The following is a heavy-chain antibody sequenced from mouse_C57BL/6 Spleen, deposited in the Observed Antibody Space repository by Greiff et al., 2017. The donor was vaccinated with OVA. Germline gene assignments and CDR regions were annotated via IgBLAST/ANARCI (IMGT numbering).Heavy chain of an antibody. Sequence: VKLVESGPGLVAPSQSLSITCTVSGFSLTSYGVHWVRQPPGKGLEWLVVIWSDGSTTYNSALKSRLSISKDNSKSQVFLKMNSLQTDDTAMYYCARHGGSSPYAMDYWGQGTSVTVSS. CDR1: GFSLTSYG. CDR3: ARHGGSSPYAMDY. J-gene: IGHJ4*01. D-gene: IGHD1-1*01. CDR2: IWSDGST. V-gene: IGHV2-6-1*01.